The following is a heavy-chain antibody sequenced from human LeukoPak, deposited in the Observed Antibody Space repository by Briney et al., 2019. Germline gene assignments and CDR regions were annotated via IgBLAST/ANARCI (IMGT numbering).Heavy chain of an antibody. J-gene: IGHJ4*02. CDR3: AKGGSGYYVFDY. V-gene: IGHV3-23*01. CDR1: GSTFSNFD. CDR2: ISGSGSYT. D-gene: IGHD3-22*01. Sequence: GGSLRLSCVASGSTFSNFDMGWVRQAPGKGLEWVSGISGSGSYTYQPDSVKGRFTISRENSKNTLYLQMNSLRAEDTAVYYCAKGGSGYYVFDYWGQGTLVTVSS.